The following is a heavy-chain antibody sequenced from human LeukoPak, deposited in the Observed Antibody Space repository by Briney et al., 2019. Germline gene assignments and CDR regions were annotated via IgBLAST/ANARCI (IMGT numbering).Heavy chain of an antibody. CDR3: ASGGFGELTDAFDI. D-gene: IGHD3-10*01. J-gene: IGHJ3*02. CDR1: GFTFSSCA. V-gene: IGHV3-30*04. Sequence: GRSLRLSCAASGFTFSSCAMHWVRQAPGKGLEWVAVISYDGSNKYYADSVKGRFTISRDNSKNTLYLQMNSLRAEDTAVYYCASGGFGELTDAFDIWGQGTMVTVSS. CDR2: ISYDGSNK.